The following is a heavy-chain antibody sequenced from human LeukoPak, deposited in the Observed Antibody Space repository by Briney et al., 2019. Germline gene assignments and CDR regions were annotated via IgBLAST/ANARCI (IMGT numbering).Heavy chain of an antibody. CDR2: IYYSGST. CDR3: ARVPQDPVTMIPDAFDI. V-gene: IGHV4-30-4*01. D-gene: IGHD3-22*01. J-gene: IGHJ3*02. Sequence: SETLSLTCTVSGGSISSGDYYRSWIRQPPGKGLEWIGYIYYSGSTYYNPSLKSRVTISVDTSKNQFSLKLSSVTAADTAVYYCARVPQDPVTMIPDAFDIWGQGTMVTVSS. CDR1: GGSISSGDYY.